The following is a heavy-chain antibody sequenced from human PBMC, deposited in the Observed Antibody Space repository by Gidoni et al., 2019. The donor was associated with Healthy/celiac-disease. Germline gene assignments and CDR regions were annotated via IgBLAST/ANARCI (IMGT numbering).Heavy chain of an antibody. CDR1: GFTFSSYA. V-gene: IGHV3-30*04. J-gene: IGHJ3*02. CDR2: IAYDGSNK. Sequence: QVQLVEYGGGVVQPGRSLRLSCSPSGFTFSSYAMHWVRQTPGKGLEWVAVIAYDGSNKYYADSVKGRFTISRDNSKNTLYLQMNSLRAEDTAVYYCARDRRRYDPLGGAFDIWGQGTMVTVSS. CDR3: ARDRRRYDPLGGAFDI. D-gene: IGHD3-16*01.